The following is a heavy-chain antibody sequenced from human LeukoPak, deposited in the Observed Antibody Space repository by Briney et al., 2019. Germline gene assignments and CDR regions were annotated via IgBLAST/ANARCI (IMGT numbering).Heavy chain of an antibody. Sequence: SETLSLTCTVSGGSISSYYWSWIRQPPGKGLEWIGYIYYSGGTNYNPSLKSRVTISIDTSKNQFSLKLSSVTAADTAVYYCAREGYYGDVDYWGQGTLVTVSS. CDR3: AREGYYGDVDY. D-gene: IGHD4-17*01. CDR1: GGSISSYY. V-gene: IGHV4-59*01. J-gene: IGHJ4*02. CDR2: IYYSGGT.